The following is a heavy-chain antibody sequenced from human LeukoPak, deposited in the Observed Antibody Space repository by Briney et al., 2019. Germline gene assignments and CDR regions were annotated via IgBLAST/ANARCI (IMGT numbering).Heavy chain of an antibody. V-gene: IGHV3-48*03. CDR2: ISSSGSTI. J-gene: IGHJ4*02. Sequence: GGSLRLSCAASGFTFSSYEMNWVRQAPGKGLEWVSYISSSGSTIYYADSVKGRFTISRDNAKNSLYLQTNSLRAEDTAVYYCARDSVGAAQDPRGGFDYWGQGTLVTVSS. D-gene: IGHD1-26*01. CDR3: ARDSVGAAQDPRGGFDY. CDR1: GFTFSSYE.